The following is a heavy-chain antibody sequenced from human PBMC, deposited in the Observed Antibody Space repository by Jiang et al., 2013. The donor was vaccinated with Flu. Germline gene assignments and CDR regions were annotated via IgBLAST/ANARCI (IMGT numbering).Heavy chain of an antibody. D-gene: IGHD2-15*01. CDR2: VYYTGST. CDR1: GDSISNYY. CDR3: ARDACSGANCFLDY. J-gene: IGHJ4*02. Sequence: PGLVKPSETLSLTCSVSGDSISNYYWNWIRQPPGKGLEWIAYVYYTGSTNYSPSLKSRVTVSVDTSKNQFSLKVNSVTAADTAVYYCARDACSGANCFLDYWGQGILVTVSS. V-gene: IGHV4-59*01.